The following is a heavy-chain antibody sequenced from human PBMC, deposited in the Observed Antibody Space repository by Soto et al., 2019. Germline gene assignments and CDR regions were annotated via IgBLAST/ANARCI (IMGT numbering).Heavy chain of an antibody. CDR1: GFTFSSYE. V-gene: IGHV3-48*03. J-gene: IGHJ6*02. CDR3: ARMGITIFGVVINGMDV. Sequence: EVQLVESGGGLVQPGGSLRLSCAASGFTFSSYEMNWVRQAPGKGLEWVSYISSSGSTIYYAASVKGRFTISRDNAKNSLYLQMNSLRAEDTAVYYCARMGITIFGVVINGMDVWGQGTTVTVSS. CDR2: ISSSGSTI. D-gene: IGHD3-3*01.